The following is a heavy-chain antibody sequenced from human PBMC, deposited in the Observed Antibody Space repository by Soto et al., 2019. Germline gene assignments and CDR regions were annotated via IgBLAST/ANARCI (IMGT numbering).Heavy chain of an antibody. CDR3: ARDKITGLFDY. CDR2: TYHSGNP. J-gene: IGHJ4*02. Sequence: SETLPLTWDVSGDTISTLGYSWAWIRQPPGKALEWIGHTYHSGNPYYNPSLKSRVIISVDRSKNQFSLKVRSVTAADTAVYYCARDKITGLFDYWGQGTLVTVSS. V-gene: IGHV4-30-2*01. D-gene: IGHD2-8*02. CDR1: GDTISTLGYS.